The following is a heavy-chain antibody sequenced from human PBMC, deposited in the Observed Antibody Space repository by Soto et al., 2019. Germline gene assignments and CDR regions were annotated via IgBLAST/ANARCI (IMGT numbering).Heavy chain of an antibody. Sequence: ASVKVSCKAPGGTFGTYAIIWVRQAPGQGLEWMGGVIPIFGTPKYAQKFQGRVTITADESTSTGYMELRSLRSEDTAVYYCARSQGGSSSLDIYYYYYYGMDVWGQGTTVTVSS. CDR1: GGTFGTYA. V-gene: IGHV1-69*13. CDR3: ARSQGGSSSLDIYYYYYYGMDV. D-gene: IGHD2-15*01. CDR2: VIPIFGTP. J-gene: IGHJ6*02.